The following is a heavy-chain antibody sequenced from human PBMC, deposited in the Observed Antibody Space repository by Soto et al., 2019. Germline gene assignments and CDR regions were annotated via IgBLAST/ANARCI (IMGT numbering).Heavy chain of an antibody. CDR3: ATYNWNLDAFDI. Sequence: EASVKVSCKVSGYTLTELSMHWVRQAPGKGLEWMGGFDPEDGETIYAQKFQGRVTMTEDTSTDTAYMELSSLRSEDTAVYYCATYNWNLDAFDIWGQGTMVTVSS. V-gene: IGHV1-24*01. D-gene: IGHD1-20*01. CDR2: FDPEDGET. J-gene: IGHJ3*02. CDR1: GYTLTELS.